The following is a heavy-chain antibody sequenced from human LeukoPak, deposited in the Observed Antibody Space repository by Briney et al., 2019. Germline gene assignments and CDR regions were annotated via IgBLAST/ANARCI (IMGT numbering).Heavy chain of an antibody. CDR2: ISYDGSNK. D-gene: IGHD2-2*02. Sequence: PGGSLRLSCAASGFTFSSFSMNWVRQAPGKGLEWVAVISYDGSNKYYADSVKGRFTISRDNSKNTLYLQMNSLRAEDTAVYYCARDPAYCSSTSCYTGPGAYWGQGTLVTVSS. CDR3: ARDPAYCSSTSCYTGPGAY. J-gene: IGHJ4*02. V-gene: IGHV3-30*03. CDR1: GFTFSSFS.